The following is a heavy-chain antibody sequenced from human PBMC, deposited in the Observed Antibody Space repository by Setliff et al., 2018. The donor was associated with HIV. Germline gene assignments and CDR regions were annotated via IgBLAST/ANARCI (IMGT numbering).Heavy chain of an antibody. CDR2: VNPRNGGI. D-gene: IGHD1-20*01. CDR3: ARKSLSGTIDY. Sequence: ASVKVSCKSSGYTFIDYYLHWVRRAPGQGLEWVGWVNPRNGGINYSQRFQGRVTMTRDTSIGTAYMELNRLKSDDTAVYFCARKSLSGTIDYWGQGTLVTVSS. J-gene: IGHJ4*02. CDR1: GYTFIDYY. V-gene: IGHV1-2*02.